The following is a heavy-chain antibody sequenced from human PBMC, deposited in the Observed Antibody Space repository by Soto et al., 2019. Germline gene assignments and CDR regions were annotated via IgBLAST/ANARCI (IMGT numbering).Heavy chain of an antibody. Sequence: EVQLLESGGGSVQPGVSLRLSCAASGFTFSTYAMNWVRQAPGTGLEWVSAISGSGGSIHYADSVKGRFTISRDNSKNKLYLQMNSLRDEDTAVYHGVKGYLIGDVGGPGITVTVSS. CDR2: ISGSGGSI. D-gene: IGHD3-22*01. CDR1: GFTFSTYA. CDR3: VKGYLIGDV. V-gene: IGHV3-23*01. J-gene: IGHJ6*02.